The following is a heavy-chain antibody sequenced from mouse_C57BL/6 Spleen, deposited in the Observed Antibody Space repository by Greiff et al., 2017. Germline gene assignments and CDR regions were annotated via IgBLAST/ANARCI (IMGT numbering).Heavy chain of an antibody. Sequence: VQLQQSGAELMKPGASVKLSCKATGYTFTGYWIEWVKQRPGHGLEWIGEILPGSGSTNYNEKFKGKATFTADTSSNTAYMQLSSLTTEDSAIYYCARLKIYDGPYYYAMDYWGQGTSVTVSS. J-gene: IGHJ4*01. CDR1: GYTFTGYW. CDR2: ILPGSGST. V-gene: IGHV1-9*01. D-gene: IGHD2-3*01. CDR3: ARLKIYDGPYYYAMDY.